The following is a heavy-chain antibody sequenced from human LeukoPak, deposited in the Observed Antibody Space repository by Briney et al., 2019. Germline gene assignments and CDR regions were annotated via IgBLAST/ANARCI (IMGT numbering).Heavy chain of an antibody. D-gene: IGHD3-3*01. V-gene: IGHV3-9*01. CDR2: ISWNSGSI. J-gene: IGHJ4*02. CDR1: GFTFDDYA. CDR3: ARLPKNDFWSGYGLYYFDY. Sequence: GGSLRLSCAASGFTFDDYAMHWVRQAPGKGLEWVSHISWNSGSITYADSVKGRFTISRDNAKNSLYLQMNSLRAEDTAVYYCARLPKNDFWSGYGLYYFDYWGQGTLVTVSS.